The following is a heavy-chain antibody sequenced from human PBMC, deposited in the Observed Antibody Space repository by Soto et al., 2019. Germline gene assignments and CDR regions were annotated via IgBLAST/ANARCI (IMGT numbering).Heavy chain of an antibody. Sequence: EVQLVESGGGLVKPGGSLRLSCAASGFTFSSYSMNWVRQAPGKGLEWVSSISSSSSYIYYADSVKGRFTISRDNAKNSLYLQMNSLRAEDTAVDYCARGSIGLEGSFDPWGQGTLVTVSS. CDR1: GFTFSSYS. CDR3: ARGSIGLEGSFDP. CDR2: ISSSSSYI. V-gene: IGHV3-21*01. D-gene: IGHD1-1*01. J-gene: IGHJ5*02.